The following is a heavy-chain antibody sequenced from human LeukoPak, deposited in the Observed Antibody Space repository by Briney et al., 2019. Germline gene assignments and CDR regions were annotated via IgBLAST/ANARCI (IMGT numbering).Heavy chain of an antibody. Sequence: SETLSLTCTVSGGSISSYYWSWIRQPPGKGLDWIGYISYPGSTNYNPSLNSRVTISIDTSKNQFSLKLSSVTAADTAVYYCARVPVVDYYDSSGYYGALGYFDYWGQGTLVTVSS. V-gene: IGHV4-59*01. D-gene: IGHD3-22*01. CDR3: ARVPVVDYYDSSGYYGALGYFDY. J-gene: IGHJ4*02. CDR1: GGSISSYY. CDR2: ISYPGST.